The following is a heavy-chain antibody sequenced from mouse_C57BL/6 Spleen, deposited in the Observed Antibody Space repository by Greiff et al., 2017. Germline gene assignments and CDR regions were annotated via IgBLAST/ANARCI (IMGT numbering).Heavy chain of an antibody. CDR2: INPSTGGT. D-gene: IGHD1-1*01. Sequence: VQLQQSGPELVKPGASVKISCKASGYSFTGYYMNWVKQSPEKSLEWIGEINPSTGGTTYNQKFKAKATLTVDKSSSTAYMQLKSRTSEDSAVYYCARVEYYYGSTYYFDYWGQGTTLTVSS. CDR3: ARVEYYYGSTYYFDY. J-gene: IGHJ2*01. CDR1: GYSFTGYY. V-gene: IGHV1-42*01.